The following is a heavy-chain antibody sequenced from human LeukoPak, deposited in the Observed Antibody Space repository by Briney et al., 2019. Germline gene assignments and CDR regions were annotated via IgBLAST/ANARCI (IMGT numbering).Heavy chain of an antibody. CDR1: GFTFSSYE. V-gene: IGHV3-48*03. J-gene: IGHJ5*02. CDR2: ISSSGSTI. D-gene: IGHD3-9*01. Sequence: GGSLRLSCAASGFTFSSYEMNWVRQAPGKGLEWVSYISSSGSTIYYADSVRGRFTISRDNAMNSLYLQMNSLRAEDTAVYYCARSLVPYYDILTGYWYRHHWGQGTLVTVSS. CDR3: ARSLVPYYDILTGYWYRHH.